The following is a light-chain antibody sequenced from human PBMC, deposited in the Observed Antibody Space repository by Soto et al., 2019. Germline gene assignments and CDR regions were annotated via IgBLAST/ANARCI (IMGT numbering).Light chain of an antibody. CDR3: QQYGSSPRT. CDR1: QSLSSIY. CDR2: RTS. V-gene: IGKV3-20*01. Sequence: EIVLTQSPGTLSLSPGQGATLSCRASQSLSSIYLAWYQQKPGQAPRLLIYRTSSRATGIPDRFSGSESETDFTLTISRLEPDHSAVYYCQQYGSSPRTFGPGTKVDIK. J-gene: IGKJ1*01.